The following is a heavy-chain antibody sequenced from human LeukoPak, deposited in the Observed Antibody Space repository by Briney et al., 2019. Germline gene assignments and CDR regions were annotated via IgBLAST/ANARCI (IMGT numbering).Heavy chain of an antibody. Sequence: PGGSLRLSCAASGFTFSNYNMNWVRQAPGKGLEWISYISSSDSTIYYADSVEGRFTISRDNAENSLYLQMNSLRAEDTAVYYCARDVYYAMDVWGQGTTVTVSS. CDR2: ISSSDSTI. V-gene: IGHV3-48*01. J-gene: IGHJ6*02. CDR3: ARDVYYAMDV. CDR1: GFTFSNYN.